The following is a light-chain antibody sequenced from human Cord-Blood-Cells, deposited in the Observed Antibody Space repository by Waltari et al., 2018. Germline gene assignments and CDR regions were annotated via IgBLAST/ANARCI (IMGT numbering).Light chain of an antibody. CDR2: DVS. CDR3: SSYTSSSPYV. J-gene: IGLJ1*01. CDR1: SSDVGGYKY. Sequence: QSALTQPASVSGSPGQAITISCTGTSSDVGGYKYVSWYQQHPGKAPKLMIYDVSKLPSGVSYRFSGSKSGKSASLTISGLQAEDEADYYCSSYTSSSPYVFGTGTKVTVL. V-gene: IGLV2-14*01.